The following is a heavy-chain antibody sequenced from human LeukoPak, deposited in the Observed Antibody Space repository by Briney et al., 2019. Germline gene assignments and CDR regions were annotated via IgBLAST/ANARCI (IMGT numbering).Heavy chain of an antibody. D-gene: IGHD3-10*01. Sequence: ASVKVSCKAPGYTFTSYDINWVRQATGQGLEWMGWMNPNSGNTGYAQKFQGRVTMTRNTSISTAYMELSSLRSEDTAVYYCARGGSMVRGDNWFDPWGQGTLVTVSS. V-gene: IGHV1-8*01. J-gene: IGHJ5*02. CDR1: GYTFTSYD. CDR2: MNPNSGNT. CDR3: ARGGSMVRGDNWFDP.